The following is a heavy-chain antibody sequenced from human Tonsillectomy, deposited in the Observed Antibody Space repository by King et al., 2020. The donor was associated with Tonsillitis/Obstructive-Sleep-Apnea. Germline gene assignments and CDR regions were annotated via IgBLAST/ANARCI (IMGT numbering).Heavy chain of an antibody. Sequence: QLVQSGSELKKPGASVKVSCKASGYTFTSYTRNWVRQAPGQGLEWMGWINTNTGNPTYAQAFTGRFVFSLDTSVSTAYLQISSLKAEDTAVYYCARDWSLRQWLIPILDYWGQGTLVTVSS. V-gene: IGHV7-4-1*02. CDR2: INTNTGNP. CDR1: GYTFTSYT. D-gene: IGHD6-19*01. CDR3: ARDWSLRQWLIPILDY. J-gene: IGHJ4*02.